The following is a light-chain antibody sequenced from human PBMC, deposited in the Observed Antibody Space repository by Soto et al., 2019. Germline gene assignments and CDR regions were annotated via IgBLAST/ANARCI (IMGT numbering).Light chain of an antibody. CDR2: IAS. CDR1: QGISNY. CDR3: QYLNTLPLT. J-gene: IGKJ4*01. Sequence: IQLTQSPSSLSASIGDRVTITCRASQGISNYLAWYQQKPGKAPKLLIYIASTLQGGVPSRFSGSGSATDFNPTNSRLQTEDVANYYCQYLNTLPLTFGGGTKVEIK. V-gene: IGKV1-9*01.